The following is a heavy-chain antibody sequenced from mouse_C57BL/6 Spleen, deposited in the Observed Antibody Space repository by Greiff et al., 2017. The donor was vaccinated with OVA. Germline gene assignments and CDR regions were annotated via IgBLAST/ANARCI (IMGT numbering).Heavy chain of an antibody. V-gene: IGHV1-74*01. J-gene: IGHJ2*01. Sequence: QVQLQQPGADLVKPGASVKVSCKASGYTFTSYWMHWVKQRPGQGLEWIGRIHPSDSDTNYTQKFKGKATVTVDKSSSTDYMQLSSLTSEDSAVYDGSIPYGSSFFDYWGQGTTLTVSS. D-gene: IGHD1-1*01. CDR3: SIPYGSSFFDY. CDR2: IHPSDSDT. CDR1: GYTFTSYW.